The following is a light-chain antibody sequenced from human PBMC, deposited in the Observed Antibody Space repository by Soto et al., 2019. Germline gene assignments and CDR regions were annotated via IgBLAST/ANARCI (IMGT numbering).Light chain of an antibody. Sequence: DIVLTQSPATLSLSPGERATLSCRASESVSSYLAWYQQKPGQAPRLLIYDASNRATGIPARFRGSGSGTYFTLTISRLEPEDFAVYCCQQRSNWPCTFGGGTKVEIK. CDR2: DAS. CDR3: QQRSNWPCT. CDR1: ESVSSY. J-gene: IGKJ4*01. V-gene: IGKV3-11*01.